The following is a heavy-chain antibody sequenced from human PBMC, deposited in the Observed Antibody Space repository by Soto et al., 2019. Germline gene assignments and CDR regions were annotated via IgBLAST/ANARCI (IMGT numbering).Heavy chain of an antibody. D-gene: IGHD2-15*01. CDR3: ARGDILDP. CDR2: FYYSGST. J-gene: IGHJ5*02. Sequence: SETLSLTCTVYGGSISSSYYYWGWIRQPPGKGLEWIGSFYYSGSTYYKPSLKSRVTISVDTSKNQFSLKLSSVTAADTAVYYCARGDILDPWGQGTLVTVSS. V-gene: IGHV4-39*07. CDR1: GGSISSSYYY.